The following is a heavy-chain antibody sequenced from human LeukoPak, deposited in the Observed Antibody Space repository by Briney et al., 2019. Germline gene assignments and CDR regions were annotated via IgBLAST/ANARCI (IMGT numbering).Heavy chain of an antibody. Sequence: GASVKVSCKASGYTFTSYYMHWVRQAPGQGLEWMGIINPSGGRTSYAQKFQGRVTMTRDTSTSTVYMELSSLRSEDTAVYYCARGGIGRGYDILTGAVDYWGQGTLATVSS. CDR1: GYTFTSYY. CDR2: INPSGGRT. V-gene: IGHV1-46*01. D-gene: IGHD3-9*01. CDR3: ARGGIGRGYDILTGAVDY. J-gene: IGHJ4*02.